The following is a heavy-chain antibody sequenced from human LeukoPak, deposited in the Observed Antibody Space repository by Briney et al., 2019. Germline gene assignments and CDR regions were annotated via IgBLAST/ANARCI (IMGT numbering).Heavy chain of an antibody. CDR2: ITGTGGRGGI. Sequence: PGGSLRLSCVAPGFTYANYAMNWVRQAPGKRLEWAASITGTGGRGGIYYADSVKGRFTTSRDNSKNTLFLQMSSLRAEDTAVYHCAKGDRGHCTGVKCYPFDYWGQGTVVTVSS. J-gene: IGHJ4*02. CDR3: AKGDRGHCTGVKCYPFDY. D-gene: IGHD2-8*02. V-gene: IGHV3-23*01. CDR1: GFTYANYA.